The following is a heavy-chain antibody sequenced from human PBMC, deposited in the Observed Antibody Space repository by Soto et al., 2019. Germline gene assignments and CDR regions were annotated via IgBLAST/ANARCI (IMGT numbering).Heavy chain of an antibody. J-gene: IGHJ5*02. D-gene: IGHD3-22*01. Sequence: SETLSLTCAVSGGSISSGGYYWTWIRQPPGTGLEWIGEINHSGSTNYNPSLKSRATISVETSKNQFSMKLTSVTASDTAVYYCARSYYDSTGFAVDPWGQGTLVTVSS. CDR1: GGSISSGGYY. CDR3: ARSYYDSTGFAVDP. CDR2: INHSGST. V-gene: IGHV4-39*07.